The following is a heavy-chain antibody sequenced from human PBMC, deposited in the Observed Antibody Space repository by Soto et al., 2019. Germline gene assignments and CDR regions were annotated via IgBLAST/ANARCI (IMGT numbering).Heavy chain of an antibody. J-gene: IGHJ4*02. CDR1: GFTCSSYA. Sequence: PGGSLRLSCAASGFTCSSYAMSWVRQAPGKGLEWVSVISGGAGNTYYADSVKGRFTISRDNSKNTLYLQMNSLRAEDTAVYYCASRISTTPPSFDYWGQGTLVTVS. CDR2: ISGGAGNT. V-gene: IGHV3-23*01. D-gene: IGHD2-2*01. CDR3: ASRISTTPPSFDY.